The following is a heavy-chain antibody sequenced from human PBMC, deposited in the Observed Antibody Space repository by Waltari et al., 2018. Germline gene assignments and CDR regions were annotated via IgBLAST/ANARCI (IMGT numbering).Heavy chain of an antibody. J-gene: IGHJ4*02. Sequence: EVQLVESGGGLVQPGGSLRLACAGGGFTFSGDSMNWVRQAPGKGPEWISYINSGSTTISYADSVRGRFTISRDNAKSFLYLDLFSLRAEDTAVYYCVRDPYHDPSGYPGYWGQGTLVIVSS. V-gene: IGHV3-48*01. CDR1: GFTFSGDS. CDR2: INSGSTTI. CDR3: VRDPYHDPSGYPGY. D-gene: IGHD3-22*01.